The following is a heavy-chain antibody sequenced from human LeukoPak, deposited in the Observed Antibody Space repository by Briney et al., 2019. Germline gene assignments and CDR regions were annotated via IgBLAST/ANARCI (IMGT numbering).Heavy chain of an antibody. V-gene: IGHV1-24*01. J-gene: IGHJ3*02. Sequence: APVRVSCKVSGYTLTELSMHWVRQAPGKGLEWMGGFDPEDGETIYAQKFQGRVTMTEDTSTDTAYMELSSLRSEDTAVYYCATERWSSGWFDAFDIWGQGTMVTVSS. CDR3: ATERWSSGWFDAFDI. CDR1: GYTLTELS. D-gene: IGHD6-19*01. CDR2: FDPEDGET.